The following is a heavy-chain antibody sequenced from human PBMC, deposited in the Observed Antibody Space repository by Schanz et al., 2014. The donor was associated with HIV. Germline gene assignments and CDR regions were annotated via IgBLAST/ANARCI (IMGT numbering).Heavy chain of an antibody. CDR3: AKSTWVDN. V-gene: IGHV3-33*06. CDR2: LWYDGTNT. Sequence: QVQRVESGGGVVQPGTSLRLSCAVSGFTFSTYGMHWVRQAPGKGLDWVAALWYDGTNTLYADSVKGRFTISRDNSKNTLYLQMDSLRAEDTALYFCAKSTWVDNCGQGTLVTVSS. J-gene: IGHJ4*02. D-gene: IGHD2-2*01. CDR1: GFTFSTYG.